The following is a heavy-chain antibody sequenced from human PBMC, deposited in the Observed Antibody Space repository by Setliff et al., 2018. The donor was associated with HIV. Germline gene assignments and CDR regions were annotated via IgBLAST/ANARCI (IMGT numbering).Heavy chain of an antibody. V-gene: IGHV1-2*02. J-gene: IGHJ4*02. CDR3: ARGFTYRGYYYGSGSYYNIQQPIDY. CDR1: GYTLTGYY. Sequence: ASVKVSCKASGYTLTGYYMHWVRQAPGQGLEWMGWINPNSGGTNYAQKFQGRVNMTRDTSISTAYMELSRLRSDDTAVYYCARGFTYRGYYYGSGSYYNIQQPIDYWGQGTLVTVSS. D-gene: IGHD3-10*01. CDR2: INPNSGGT.